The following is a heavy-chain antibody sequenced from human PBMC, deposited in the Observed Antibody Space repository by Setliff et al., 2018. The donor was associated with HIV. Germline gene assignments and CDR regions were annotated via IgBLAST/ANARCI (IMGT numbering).Heavy chain of an antibody. CDR2: ISSSSTFI. CDR1: GFTFGSYS. CDR3: VRDYGSGTNFFYSMDV. J-gene: IGHJ6*03. Sequence: GGSLRLSCAASGFTFGSYSMNWVRQAPGKGLEWISSISSSSTFIHYANSVSGRFTISRDSAKNSLYLQMNSLRAEDTAVYYCVRDYGSGTNFFYSMDVWGKGTTVTVS. D-gene: IGHD3-10*01. V-gene: IGHV3-21*01.